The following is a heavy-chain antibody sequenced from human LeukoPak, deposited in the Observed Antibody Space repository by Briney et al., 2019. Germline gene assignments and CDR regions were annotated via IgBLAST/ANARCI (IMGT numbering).Heavy chain of an antibody. CDR2: IWYDGSNK. Sequence: SCKASGYTFTGYYMHWVRQAPGKGLEWVAVIWYDGSNKYYADSVKGRLTISRDNSKNTLYLQMNSLRAEDTAVYYCARVAVAGAGGFDYWGQGTLVTVSS. V-gene: IGHV3-33*01. J-gene: IGHJ4*02. D-gene: IGHD6-19*01. CDR3: ARVAVAGAGGFDY. CDR1: GYTFTGYY.